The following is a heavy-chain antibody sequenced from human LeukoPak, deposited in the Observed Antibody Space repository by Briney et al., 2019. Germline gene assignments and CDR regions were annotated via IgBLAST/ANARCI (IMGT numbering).Heavy chain of an antibody. CDR2: IIPIFGTA. CDR1: GGTFISYA. J-gene: IGHJ3*02. CDR3: ARNYCSGGSCYPPNAFDI. Sequence: ASVKVSCKASGGTFISYAISWVRQAPGQGLEWMGGIIPIFGTANYAQKFQGRVTITADESTSTAYMELSSLRSEDTAVYYCARNYCSGGSCYPPNAFDIWGQGTMVTVSS. V-gene: IGHV1-69*13. D-gene: IGHD2-15*01.